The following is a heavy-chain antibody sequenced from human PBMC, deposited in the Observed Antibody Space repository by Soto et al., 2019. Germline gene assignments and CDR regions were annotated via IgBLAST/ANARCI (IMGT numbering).Heavy chain of an antibody. J-gene: IGHJ6*02. V-gene: IGHV3-7*01. Sequence: EVQLVESGGGLVQPGGSLRLSCAASGFTFSSYWMSWVRQAPGKWLEWVANIKQDGSEKYYVDSVKGRCTISTDNAKNSLYLQMNSLRAEDTAVYYCAREGITMVRGAVYYYYGMDVWGQGTTVTVSS. D-gene: IGHD3-10*01. CDR1: GFTFSSYW. CDR3: AREGITMVRGAVYYYYGMDV. CDR2: IKQDGSEK.